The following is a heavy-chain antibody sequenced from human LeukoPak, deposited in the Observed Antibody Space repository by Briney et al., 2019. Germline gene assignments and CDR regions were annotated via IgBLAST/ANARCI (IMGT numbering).Heavy chain of an antibody. Sequence: GGSLRLSCAASGFTFTSYSMNWVRQAPGKGLEWVSSISSSGTYIYYADSVKGRFTISRDNAKNSLYLQMNSLRAEDTAVYYCASPADYDSSVFDMWGQGTMVTVPS. J-gene: IGHJ3*02. CDR1: GFTFTSYS. V-gene: IGHV3-21*01. CDR3: ASPADYDSSVFDM. CDR2: ISSSGTYI. D-gene: IGHD3-22*01.